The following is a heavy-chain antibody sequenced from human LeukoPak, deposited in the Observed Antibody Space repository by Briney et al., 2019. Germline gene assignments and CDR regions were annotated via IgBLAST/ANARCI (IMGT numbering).Heavy chain of an antibody. CDR2: INPNSGGT. CDR1: GYTFTGSY. V-gene: IGHV1-2*02. D-gene: IGHD4-11*01. Sequence: GAPLKLSCKASGYTFTGSYIHWVRQASGHGLEWTGWINPNSGGTNYAQKFQGRVTMTRDTSISTAYMELSRLTSDDTAVYYCARYAIVRDYSNSDYWGQGTLVTVSS. CDR3: ARYAIVRDYSNSDY. J-gene: IGHJ4*02.